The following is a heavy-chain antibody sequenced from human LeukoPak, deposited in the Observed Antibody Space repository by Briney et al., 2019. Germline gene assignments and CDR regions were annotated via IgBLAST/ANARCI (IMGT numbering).Heavy chain of an antibody. CDR1: GYTFTSYY. D-gene: IGHD2-2*01. Sequence: GASVKVSCKASGYTFTSYYMHWVRQAPGQGLEWMGIINPSGGSTSYAQKFQGRVTMTRDMSTSTVYMELSSLRSEDTAVYYCAREWGGVCSSTSCYSRFDPWGQGTLVTVSS. V-gene: IGHV1-46*01. CDR2: INPSGGST. J-gene: IGHJ5*02. CDR3: AREWGGVCSSTSCYSRFDP.